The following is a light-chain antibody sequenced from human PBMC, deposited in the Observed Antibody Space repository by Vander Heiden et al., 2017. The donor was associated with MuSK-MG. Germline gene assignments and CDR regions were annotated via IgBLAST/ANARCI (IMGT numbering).Light chain of an antibody. CDR1: QSVSSSY. V-gene: IGKV3D-20*01. CDR3: LQDRNSRT. Sequence: EIVLTQSPATLSLSPAERATLSCRASQSVSSSYLAWYQQKPGLAPRLLIYVASSRATGIPDRFSGSGSGTDLTLTISRLQAEDFAVYYWLQDRNSRTFGQGTKVEIK. CDR2: VAS. J-gene: IGKJ1*01.